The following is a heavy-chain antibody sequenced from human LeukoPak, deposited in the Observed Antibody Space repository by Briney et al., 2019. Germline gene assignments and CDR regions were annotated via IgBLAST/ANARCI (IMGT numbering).Heavy chain of an antibody. D-gene: IGHD6-13*01. CDR1: GGSISCSSYY. CDR3: ARQIAAAGPGRFDP. Sequence: SETLSLTCTVSGGSISCSSYYWGWIRQPPGKGLEWIGSIYYSGSTYYNPSLKSRVTISVDTSKNQFSLKLSSVTAADTAVYYCARQIAAAGPGRFDPWGQGTLVTVSS. V-gene: IGHV4-39*01. CDR2: IYYSGST. J-gene: IGHJ5*02.